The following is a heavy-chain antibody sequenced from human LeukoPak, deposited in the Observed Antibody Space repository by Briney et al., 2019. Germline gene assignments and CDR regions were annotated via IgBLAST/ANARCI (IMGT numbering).Heavy chain of an antibody. D-gene: IGHD1-7*01. CDR3: ATARNFRFEY. CDR2: MNGEGTTI. CDR1: GLTFRTTW. J-gene: IGHJ4*02. Sequence: GGSLRLSCATSGLTFRTTWMHWVRQAPGKGLMWVSRMNGEGTTIDYADSGKGRFTVSRDYAKNTLFLQMNNLRTEDTALYFCATARNFRFEYWGQGSLVIVSA. V-gene: IGHV3-74*01.